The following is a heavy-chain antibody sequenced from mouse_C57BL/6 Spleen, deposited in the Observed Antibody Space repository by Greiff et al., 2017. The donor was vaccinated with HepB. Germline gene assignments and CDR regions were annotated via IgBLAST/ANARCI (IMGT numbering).Heavy chain of an antibody. D-gene: IGHD2-1*01. CDR1: GYNFTSYW. J-gene: IGHJ4*01. Sequence: QVQLQQSGAELVKPGASVKMSCKASGYNFTSYWITWVKQRPEHGLEWIGDIYPGSGSTNYNEKFKGKATLTVDTSSSTAYMQLSSLTSEDSAVYYCARTRGNYVRGYYDAMDYWGQGTSVTVSS. CDR2: IYPGSGST. CDR3: ARTRGNYVRGYYDAMDY. V-gene: IGHV1-55*01.